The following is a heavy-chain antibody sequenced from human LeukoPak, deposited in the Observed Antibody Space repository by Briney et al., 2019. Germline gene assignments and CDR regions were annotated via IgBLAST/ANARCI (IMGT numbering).Heavy chain of an antibody. V-gene: IGHV4-39*01. Sequence: SETLSLTCTVSGGSISSSSYYWGWIRQPPGKGLEWIGSIYYSGSTYYNPSLKSRVTISVDTSKNQFSLKLSSVTAADTAVYYCARLTEYSSSSGWDYYYYMDVWGKGTTVTVS. D-gene: IGHD6-6*01. CDR1: GGSISSSSYY. CDR2: IYYSGST. J-gene: IGHJ6*03. CDR3: ARLTEYSSSSGWDYYYYMDV.